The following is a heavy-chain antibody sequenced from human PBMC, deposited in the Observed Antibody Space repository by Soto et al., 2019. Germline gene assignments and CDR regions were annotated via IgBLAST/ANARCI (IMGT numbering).Heavy chain of an antibody. CDR2: ISAYNGNT. V-gene: IGHV1-18*04. J-gene: IGHJ6*02. CDR3: ARDYQLRDSSGYYYEVYYYYGMDV. D-gene: IGHD3-22*01. CDR1: GYTFTSYG. Sequence: ASVKVSCKASGYTFTSYGISWVRQAPGQGLEWMGWISAYNGNTNYAQKLQGRVTMTTDTSTSTAYMELRSLRSDGTAVYYCARDYQLRDSSGYYYEVYYYYGMDVWGQGTTVTVSS.